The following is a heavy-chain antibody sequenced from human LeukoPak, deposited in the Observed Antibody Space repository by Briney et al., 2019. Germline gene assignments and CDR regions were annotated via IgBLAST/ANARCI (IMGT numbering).Heavy chain of an antibody. CDR3: ARGHCSSTSCYTGIRRYGMDV. CDR1: GGSFSGYY. Sequence: KPSETLSLTCAVYGGSFSGYYWSWIRQPPGKGLEWIGEINHSGSTNYNPSLKSRVTISVDTSKNQFSLKLSSVTAADTAVYYCARGHCSSTSCYTGIRRYGMDVWGQGTTVTVSS. CDR2: INHSGST. D-gene: IGHD2-2*02. J-gene: IGHJ6*02. V-gene: IGHV4-34*01.